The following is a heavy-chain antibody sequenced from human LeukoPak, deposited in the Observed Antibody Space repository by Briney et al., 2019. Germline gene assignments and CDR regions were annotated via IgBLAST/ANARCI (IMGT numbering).Heavy chain of an antibody. CDR2: IYYSGST. V-gene: IGHV4-39*07. Sequence: SETLSLTCTVSGGSISSYYWGWIRQPPGKGLEWIGSIYYSGSTYYNPSLKSRVTISVDTSKNQFSLKLSSVTAADTAVYYCAGVSLPTNYYDSSGYSSPFDYWGQGTLVTVSS. CDR1: GGSISSYY. CDR3: AGVSLPTNYYDSSGYSSPFDY. J-gene: IGHJ4*02. D-gene: IGHD3-22*01.